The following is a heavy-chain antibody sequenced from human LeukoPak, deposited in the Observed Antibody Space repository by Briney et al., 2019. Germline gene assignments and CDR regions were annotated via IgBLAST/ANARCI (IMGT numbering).Heavy chain of an antibody. Sequence: SETLSLTCAVYGGSFSGYYWGWIRQPPGKGLEWIGSIYYSGSTNYNPSLKSRVTISVDTSKNQFPLKLSSVTAADTAVYYCARGQGYSYGYEWFDPWGQGTLVTVSS. J-gene: IGHJ5*02. CDR1: GGSFSGYY. CDR3: ARGQGYSYGYEWFDP. D-gene: IGHD5-18*01. V-gene: IGHV4-34*01. CDR2: IYYSGST.